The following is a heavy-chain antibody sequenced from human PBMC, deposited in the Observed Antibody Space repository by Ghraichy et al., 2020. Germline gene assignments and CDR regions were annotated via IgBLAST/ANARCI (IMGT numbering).Heavy chain of an antibody. J-gene: IGHJ6*02. CDR1: GFTFSSYA. D-gene: IGHD3-22*01. CDR3: AKVKDYYDSSGYYYYGMDV. Sequence: GESLNISCAASGFTFSSYAMSWVRQAPGKGLEWVSAISGSGGSTYYADSVKGRFTISRDNSKNTLYLQMNSLRAEDTAVYYCAKVKDYYDSSGYYYYGMDVWGQGTTVTVSS. V-gene: IGHV3-23*01. CDR2: ISGSGGST.